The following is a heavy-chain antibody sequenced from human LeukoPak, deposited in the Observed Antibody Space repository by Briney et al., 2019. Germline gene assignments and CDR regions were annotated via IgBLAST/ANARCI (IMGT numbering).Heavy chain of an antibody. V-gene: IGHV3-23*01. Sequence: GGSLRLSCAASGFTLTSYAMSWVRQAPGKGLEWVSAISGSGGSTYYADSVKGRFTISRDNSKGTLFLQMNSLRAEDTAVYYCAKDPRVGSRVATHCHWRQGTLVTVSS. CDR3: AKDPRVGSRVATHCH. D-gene: IGHD5-24*01. CDR2: ISGSGGST. CDR1: GFTLTSYA. J-gene: IGHJ4*02.